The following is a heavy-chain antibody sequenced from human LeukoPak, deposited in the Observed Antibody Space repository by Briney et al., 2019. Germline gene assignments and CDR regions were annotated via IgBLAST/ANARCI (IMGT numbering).Heavy chain of an antibody. Sequence: SQTLSLTCTVSGGSISSGDYYWSWLRQPPGKGLEWIGYIYYSGSTYYNPSLKSRVTISVDTSKNQFSLKLSSVTAADTAVYYCARVGAIQLWSHWYFDLWGRGTLVTVSS. V-gene: IGHV4-30-4*01. CDR2: IYYSGST. J-gene: IGHJ2*01. CDR1: GGSISSGDYY. CDR3: ARVGAIQLWSHWYFDL. D-gene: IGHD5-18*01.